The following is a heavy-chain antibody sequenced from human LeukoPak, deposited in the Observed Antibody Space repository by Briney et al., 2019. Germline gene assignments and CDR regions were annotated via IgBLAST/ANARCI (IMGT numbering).Heavy chain of an antibody. D-gene: IGHD5-18*01. J-gene: IGHJ6*02. CDR2: ISYDGSNK. Sequence: GGSLRLSCAASGFTFSSYAMHWVRQAPGKGLEWVAVISYDGSNKYYADSVKGRFTISRDNSKNTLYLQMNSLRAEDTAVYYCARGRSGYGYTHYYYYYGMDVWGQGTTVTVSS. CDR1: GFTFSSYA. V-gene: IGHV3-30*04. CDR3: ARGRSGYGYTHYYYYYGMDV.